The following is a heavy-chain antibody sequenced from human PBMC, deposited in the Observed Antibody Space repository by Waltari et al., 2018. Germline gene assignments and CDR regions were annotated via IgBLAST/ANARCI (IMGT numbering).Heavy chain of an antibody. V-gene: IGHV3-21*01. Sequence: EVQLVESGGGLVKPGGSLRLSCAASGFTSSSYSMNWVRQAPGKGLEWVSSISSSSSYIYYADSVKGRFTISRDNAKNSLYLQMNSLRAEDTAVYYCARDSGYRSIVGAFDYWGQGTLVTVSS. CDR1: GFTSSSYS. J-gene: IGHJ4*02. D-gene: IGHD1-26*01. CDR3: ARDSGYRSIVGAFDY. CDR2: ISSSSSYI.